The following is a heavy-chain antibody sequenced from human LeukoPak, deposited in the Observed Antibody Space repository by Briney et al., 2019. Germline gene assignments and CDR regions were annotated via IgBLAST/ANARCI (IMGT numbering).Heavy chain of an antibody. D-gene: IGHD6-19*01. CDR1: GFTFSSYS. J-gene: IGHJ4*02. CDR3: AKGIMHSGRYLDY. CDR2: ISGSGGST. Sequence: PGGSLRLSCAASGFTFSSYSMSWVRQAPGKGLEWVSAISGSGGSTYYADSVKGRFTISRDNSKNTLYLQMNSLRAEDTAVYYCAKGIMHSGRYLDYWGQGTLVTVSS. V-gene: IGHV3-23*01.